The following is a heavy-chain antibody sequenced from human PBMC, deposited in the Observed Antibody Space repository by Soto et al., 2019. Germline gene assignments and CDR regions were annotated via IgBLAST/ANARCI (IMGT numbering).Heavy chain of an antibody. V-gene: IGHV3-33*01. Sequence: QVQLVESGGGVVQPGRSLRLSSAAPESIFRGYGMHWVRQAPGKGLEWVASIRFDGSNINYADAVMGRFTISRDNAKNMLYLEMNSLRVADTALYYCARAGIGSVDFWGYLDSWGQGTLVTVSS. D-gene: IGHD2-21*02. CDR2: IRFDGSNI. CDR3: ARAGIGSVDFWGYLDS. CDR1: ESIFRGYG. J-gene: IGHJ4*02.